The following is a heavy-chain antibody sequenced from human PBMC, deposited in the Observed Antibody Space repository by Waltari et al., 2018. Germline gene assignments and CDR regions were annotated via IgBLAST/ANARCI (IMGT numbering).Heavy chain of an antibody. CDR3: ARGGGLLRGVSGYGYGMDV. Sequence: QVQLQESGPRLVTPSETLSLNCAVSGYSFSSGYYWDWIRQPPGKGLEWMGTINHSGLTYYNPSLKGRVTISVDTSKNHFSLEMRSVTAADTAVYYCARGGGLLRGVSGYGYGMDVWGQGTTVTVSS. D-gene: IGHD3-10*01. CDR1: GYSFSSGYY. V-gene: IGHV4-38-2*01. CDR2: INHSGLT. J-gene: IGHJ6*02.